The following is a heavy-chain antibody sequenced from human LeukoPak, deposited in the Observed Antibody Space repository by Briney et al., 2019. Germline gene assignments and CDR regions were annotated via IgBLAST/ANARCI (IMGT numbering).Heavy chain of an antibody. CDR2: IYYSGST. D-gene: IGHD3-22*01. V-gene: IGHV4-59*01. Sequence: SETLSLTCTVSGGSISSYYWSWMRQPPGKGLEWIGYIYYSGSTNYNPSLKSRVTISADTSKNQFSLKLTSLTAADTAVYYCARAGVSSGYWSLWGQGTLVTVSS. CDR3: ARAGVSSGYWSL. CDR1: GGSISSYY. J-gene: IGHJ4*02.